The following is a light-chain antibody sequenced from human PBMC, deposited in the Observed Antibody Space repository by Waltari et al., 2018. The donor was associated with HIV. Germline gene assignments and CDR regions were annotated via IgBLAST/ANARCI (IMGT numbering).Light chain of an antibody. V-gene: IGLV2-11*01. CDR3: CSYAGRFTSWV. Sequence: QSALTQPRPVSGSPGQSVTITCTGTSNDIGYYKYVSWYQNRPGTATRLMIYDVSDRPSGIPPRFSGSKSGNTASLTIFGLQAEDEGDYYCCSYAGRFTSWVFGGGTKVTVL. CDR1: SNDIGYYKY. J-gene: IGLJ3*02. CDR2: DVS.